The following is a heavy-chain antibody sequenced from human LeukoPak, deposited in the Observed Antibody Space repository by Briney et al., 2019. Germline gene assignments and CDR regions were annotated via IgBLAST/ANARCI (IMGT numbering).Heavy chain of an antibody. Sequence: ASVKVSCKASGYIFTSYGISWVRQAPGQGLEWMGWISAYNGNTNYAQKLQGRVTMTTDTSTSTAYMELRSLRSDDTAVYYCARERDYYDSSGYYFTPTDAFDIWGQGTMVTVSS. CDR2: ISAYNGNT. CDR3: ARERDYYDSSGYYFTPTDAFDI. D-gene: IGHD3-22*01. V-gene: IGHV1-18*01. CDR1: GYIFTSYG. J-gene: IGHJ3*02.